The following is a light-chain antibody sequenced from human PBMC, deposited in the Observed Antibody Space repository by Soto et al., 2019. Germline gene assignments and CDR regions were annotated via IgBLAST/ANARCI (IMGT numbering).Light chain of an antibody. CDR2: GAS. CDR3: QQYGIV. CDR1: PSVSGSN. V-gene: IGKV3-20*01. J-gene: IGKJ3*01. Sequence: EIVLTQSPGTLSLSPGERATLSCRASPSVSGSNLAWYQQKPGQAPRLVIYGASSRATGIPDRFSGSGSGTHFTLTISRLEPEDFAVYYCQQYGIVFGPGTKVEIK.